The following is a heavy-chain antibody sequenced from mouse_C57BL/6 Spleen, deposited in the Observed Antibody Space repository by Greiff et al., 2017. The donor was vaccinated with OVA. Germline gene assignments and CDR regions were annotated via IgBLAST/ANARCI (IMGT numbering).Heavy chain of an antibody. D-gene: IGHD1-1*01. Sequence: QVQLQQPGAELVKPGASVKMSCKASGYTFTSYWITWVKQRPGQGLEWIGDIYPGSGSTNYNEKFKSKATLTVDTSSSTAYMQLSSLTSEDAAVYYCARRFITTVVEGFDYWGQGTTLTVSS. CDR2: IYPGSGST. V-gene: IGHV1-55*01. CDR1: GYTFTSYW. J-gene: IGHJ2*01. CDR3: ARRFITTVVEGFDY.